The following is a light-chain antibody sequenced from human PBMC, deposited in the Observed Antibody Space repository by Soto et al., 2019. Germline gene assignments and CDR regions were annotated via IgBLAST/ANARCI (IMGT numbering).Light chain of an antibody. CDR3: HQYGSSPQA. V-gene: IGKV3-20*01. CDR2: GAS. CDR1: QSVTRSF. J-gene: IGKJ3*01. Sequence: EIVLTQSPCTLSLSPGERVTLSCRASQSVTRSFLAWYQQKPGQAPRLLINGASSRATGIPDRFSGSGSGTDFTLTISRLEPEDFAVYYCHQYGSSPQAFGPGTKVDIK.